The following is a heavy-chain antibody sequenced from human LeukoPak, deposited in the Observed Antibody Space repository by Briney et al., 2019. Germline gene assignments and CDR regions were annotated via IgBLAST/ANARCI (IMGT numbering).Heavy chain of an antibody. V-gene: IGHV1-24*01. CDR2: FDPEDGET. Sequence: GASVKVSCKVSGYTLTELSMHWVRQAPGKGLEWMGGFDPEDGETIYAQKFQGRVTMTEDTSTDTAYMELSSLRSEDTAVYYCATDRDILTGYAFDYWGQGTLVTVSS. CDR3: ATDRDILTGYAFDY. J-gene: IGHJ4*02. D-gene: IGHD3-9*01. CDR1: GYTLTELS.